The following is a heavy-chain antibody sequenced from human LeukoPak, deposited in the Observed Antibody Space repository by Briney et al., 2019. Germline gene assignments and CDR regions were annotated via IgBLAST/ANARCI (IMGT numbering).Heavy chain of an antibody. J-gene: IGHJ4*02. Sequence: GGSRRCSCAAPGFTFSTFDMSWVRQARAKGLGWVSSITGSGTVTHYADSAKGRFTISRENSTNTLYLQMNSLRVEDTAIYYCAKVSWHDAGGYWGQGTLVTVSP. CDR2: ITGSGTVT. CDR1: GFTFSTFD. D-gene: IGHD1-1*01. CDR3: AKVSWHDAGGY. V-gene: IGHV3-23*01.